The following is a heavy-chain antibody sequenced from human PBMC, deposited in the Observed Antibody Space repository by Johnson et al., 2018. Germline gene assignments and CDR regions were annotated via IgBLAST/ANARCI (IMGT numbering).Heavy chain of an antibody. V-gene: IGHV3-21*01. CDR3: ARFNILRYFSDAFDI. D-gene: IGHD3-9*01. J-gene: IGHJ3*02. Sequence: EVQLVQSGGGLVEPGGSLRLSCAASGFTFSTYTMNWVRKAPGKGLEWVSSISSNTYYMYYTGSAQGRFPISRDNAKNSLFLQMNSLRAEDTAVYYCARFNILRYFSDAFDIWGQGTMVTVSS. CDR2: ISSNTYYM. CDR1: GFTFSTYT.